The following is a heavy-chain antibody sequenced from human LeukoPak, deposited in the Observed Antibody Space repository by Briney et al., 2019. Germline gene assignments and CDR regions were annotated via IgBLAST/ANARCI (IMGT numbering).Heavy chain of an antibody. CDR1: GDSISSYNYF. D-gene: IGHD6-13*01. CDR3: ARSITSSWYGDFQH. Sequence: PSETLSLTCTVSGDSISSYNYFWGWIRQPPGKGLEWIGYIYYSGSTNYNPSLKSRVTISVDTSKNQFSLKLSSVTAADTAVYYCARSITSSWYGDFQHWGQGTLVTVSS. V-gene: IGHV4-61*01. J-gene: IGHJ1*01. CDR2: IYYSGST.